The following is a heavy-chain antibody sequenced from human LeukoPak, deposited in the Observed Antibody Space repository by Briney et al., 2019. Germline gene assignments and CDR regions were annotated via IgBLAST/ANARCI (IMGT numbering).Heavy chain of an antibody. J-gene: IGHJ4*02. CDR1: GGSFSGYY. CDR2: INHRGST. CDR3: ARGLNYYDSRGYYN. D-gene: IGHD3-22*01. V-gene: IGHV4-34*01. Sequence: SETLSLTCAVYGGSFSGYYWSWIRQPPGKGLEWIGEINHRGSTNYNPSLKSRVTISVDTSKNQFSLKLSSLTAADTAVYYCARGLNYYDSRGYYNWGQGTLVTVSS.